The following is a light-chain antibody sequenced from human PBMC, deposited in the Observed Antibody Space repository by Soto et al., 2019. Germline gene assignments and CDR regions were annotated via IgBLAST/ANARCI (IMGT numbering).Light chain of an antibody. CDR3: QQYHSSPST. V-gene: IGKV3-20*01. J-gene: IGKJ1*01. CDR2: GAS. CDR1: QSVGSN. Sequence: ETMMTPSPATLSVSPGERATLSCRASQSVGSNLAWFQRKPGQAPRLLIYGASSRATGIPDRFSGGGSGTDFTLTISRLEPEDFAVYYCQQYHSSPSTFGQGTKVDIK.